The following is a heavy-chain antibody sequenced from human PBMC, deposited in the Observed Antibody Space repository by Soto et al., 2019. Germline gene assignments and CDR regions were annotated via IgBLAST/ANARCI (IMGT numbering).Heavy chain of an antibody. CDR2: MNPNSGNT. CDR1: GYTFTSYD. D-gene: IGHD3-10*01. Sequence: ASVKVSCKASGYTFTSYDINWVRQATGQGLEWMGWMNPNSGNTGYAQKFQGRVTMTRNTSISTAYMELSSLRSEDTAVYYCARGRHDYGSGSFPIYYYYYMDVWGKGTTVTVSS. CDR3: ARGRHDYGSGSFPIYYYYYMDV. V-gene: IGHV1-8*01. J-gene: IGHJ6*03.